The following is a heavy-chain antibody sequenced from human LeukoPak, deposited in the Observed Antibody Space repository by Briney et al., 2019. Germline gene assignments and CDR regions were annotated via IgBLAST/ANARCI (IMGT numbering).Heavy chain of an antibody. CDR2: ISTSSIYI. D-gene: IGHD3-9*01. V-gene: IGHV3-21*01. CDR3: ARSRGYFDWLHLNDDAFDI. CDR1: GFIFSSYS. J-gene: IGHJ3*02. Sequence: GALRLSCAVSGFIFSSYSMNWVRQAPGKGLEWVSSISTSSIYIYYADSVKGRFTISRDNAKNSLYLQMNSLRAEDTAVYYCARSRGYFDWLHLNDDAFDIWGQGTMVTVSS.